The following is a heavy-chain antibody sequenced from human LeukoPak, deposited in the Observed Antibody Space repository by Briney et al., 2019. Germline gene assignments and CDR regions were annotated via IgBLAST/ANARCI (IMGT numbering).Heavy chain of an antibody. D-gene: IGHD1-26*01. J-gene: IGHJ5*02. V-gene: IGHV4-39*01. CDR1: GGSISSSSYY. CDR3: ARPIVGATDWFDP. Sequence: PSETLSLTCTVSGGSISSSSYYWGWIRQPPGKGLEWIGSIYYSGSTYYNPSLKSRVTISVDTSKNQFSLKLSSVTAADRAVYYCARPIVGATDWFDPWGQGTLVTVSS. CDR2: IYYSGST.